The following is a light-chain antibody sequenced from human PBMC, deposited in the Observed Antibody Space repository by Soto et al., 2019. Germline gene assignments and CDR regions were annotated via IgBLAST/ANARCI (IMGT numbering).Light chain of an antibody. V-gene: IGKV3-20*01. CDR2: GAS. CDR3: QQYGSSTRT. CDR1: QRISTN. Sequence: EIVMTQSPATLSVSPGERAPLSCRARQRISTNLAWYPHHRGQAPRLLIYGASTRATGIPDRFSGSGSGTDFTLTISRLEPEDVAVYYCQQYGSSTRTFGQGTKVDI. J-gene: IGKJ1*01.